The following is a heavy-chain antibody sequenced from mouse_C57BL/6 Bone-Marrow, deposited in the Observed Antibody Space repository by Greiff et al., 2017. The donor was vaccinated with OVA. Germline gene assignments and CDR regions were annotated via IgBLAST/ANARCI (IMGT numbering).Heavy chain of an antibody. CDR1: GYTFTSYG. Sequence: VQLQQSGAELARPGASVKLSCKASGYTFTSYGISWVKQRTGQGLEWIGEIYPRSGNTYYNDKFKGKATLTEDQSYSTEYMELRRLTSEDAAGYVCARERNSSGDGRFAYWGQGTLVTVSA. D-gene: IGHD3-2*02. CDR3: ARERNSSGDGRFAY. J-gene: IGHJ3*01. V-gene: IGHV1-81*01. CDR2: IYPRSGNT.